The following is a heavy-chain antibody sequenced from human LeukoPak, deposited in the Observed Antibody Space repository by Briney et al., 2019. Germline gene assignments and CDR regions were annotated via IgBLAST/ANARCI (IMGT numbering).Heavy chain of an antibody. CDR2: ISGSGSDT. Sequence: GGSLRLSCAASGFTFSSYAMSWVRQAPGKGLEWVSGISGSGSDTYYADSVKGRFTISRDNFKNTLYLQMNSLRAEDTALYYCAKERDGYNYRSPVAFDIWGQGTMVTVSS. CDR3: AKERDGYNYRSPVAFDI. V-gene: IGHV3-23*01. CDR1: GFTFSSYA. J-gene: IGHJ3*02. D-gene: IGHD5-24*01.